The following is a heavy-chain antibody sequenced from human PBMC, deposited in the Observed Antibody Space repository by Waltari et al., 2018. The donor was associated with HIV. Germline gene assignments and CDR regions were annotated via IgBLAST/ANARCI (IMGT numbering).Heavy chain of an antibody. D-gene: IGHD2-8*01. CDR2: NKSKTDGGTT. CDR1: GFTFSNAW. J-gene: IGHJ6*02. Sequence: EVQLVESGGGLVKPGGSLRLSCAASGFTFSNAWMSWVRQAPGKGIGVVGRNKSKTDGGTTDYAATVKVRFTISRDDSKNTPYLQMNSLKTEDTAVYYCTTDFYGVGYYYCGMDVWGQGTTVTVSS. CDR3: TTDFYGVGYYYCGMDV. V-gene: IGHV3-15*01.